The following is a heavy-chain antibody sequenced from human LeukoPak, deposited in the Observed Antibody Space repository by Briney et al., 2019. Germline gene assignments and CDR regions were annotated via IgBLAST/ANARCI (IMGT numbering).Heavy chain of an antibody. CDR1: GGTFSSYA. V-gene: IGHV1-69*04. J-gene: IGHJ6*02. CDR2: IIPILGIA. CDR3: ARDKYTYYDFWSGHRGYYGMDV. Sequence: SVKVSCKASGGTFSSYAIIWVRQAPGQGLEWMGRIIPILGIANYAQKFQGRVTITADKSTSTAYMELSSLRSEDTAVYYCARDKYTYYDFWSGHRGYYGMDVWGQGTTVTVSS. D-gene: IGHD3-3*01.